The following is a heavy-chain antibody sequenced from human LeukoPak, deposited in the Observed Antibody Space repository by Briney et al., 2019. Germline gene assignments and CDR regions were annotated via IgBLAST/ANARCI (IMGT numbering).Heavy chain of an antibody. V-gene: IGHV3-30*04. CDR2: ISYDGSNK. D-gene: IGHD1-26*01. Sequence: PGRSLRLSCAASGFTFSSYAMHWVRQAPGKGLEWVAVISYDGSNKYYADSVKGRFTISRDNSKNTLYLQMNSLRAEDTAVYYCAKDPGSYWHYWGQGTLVTVSS. CDR3: AKDPGSYWHY. J-gene: IGHJ4*02. CDR1: GFTFSSYA.